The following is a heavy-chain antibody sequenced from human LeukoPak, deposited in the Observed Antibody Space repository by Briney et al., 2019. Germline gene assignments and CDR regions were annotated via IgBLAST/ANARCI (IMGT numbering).Heavy chain of an antibody. CDR2: IYSGGST. CDR3: ARDYYYDSRTSRTTQYYFDY. D-gene: IGHD3-22*01. Sequence: GGSLRLSCAASGFTVSSNYMNWVRQAPGKGLEWVSVIYSGGSTYYLDSVKGRFTISRDNSKNTLYLQMNSLRVEDTALYYCARDYYYDSRTSRTTQYYFDYWGQGTLVTVSS. CDR1: GFTVSSNY. J-gene: IGHJ4*02. V-gene: IGHV3-53*01.